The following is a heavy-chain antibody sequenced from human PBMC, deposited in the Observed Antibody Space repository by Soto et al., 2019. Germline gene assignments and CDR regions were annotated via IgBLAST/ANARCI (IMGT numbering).Heavy chain of an antibody. CDR1: GFSLTTNGVG. Sequence: SGPTLVNPTQTLTLTCIFSGFSLTTNGVGVGWIRQSPGKSLEWLALIYWDDDKRYSASLKSRLTITKDTSKNQVVLTMTNMDPVDTGTYYCAHRPQALGGPSFDYWGQGTLVTVSS. CDR3: AHRPQALGGPSFDY. D-gene: IGHD2-15*01. CDR2: IYWDDDK. J-gene: IGHJ4*02. V-gene: IGHV2-5*02.